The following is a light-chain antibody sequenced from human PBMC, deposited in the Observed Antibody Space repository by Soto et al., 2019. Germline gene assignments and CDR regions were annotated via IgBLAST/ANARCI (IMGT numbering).Light chain of an antibody. CDR1: YDISSS. CDR2: DSS. J-gene: IGKJ2*01. V-gene: IGKV1-9*01. Sequence: IQLTQSPSFLSASVGDRVTISCRASYDISSSLAWYQQEPGKPPKLLIYDSSTLQTGVPSRFTGSGSGRKFTLTISGLQFGDFAPYFCHQLSHYPYTFAQGTKLEI. CDR3: HQLSHYPYT.